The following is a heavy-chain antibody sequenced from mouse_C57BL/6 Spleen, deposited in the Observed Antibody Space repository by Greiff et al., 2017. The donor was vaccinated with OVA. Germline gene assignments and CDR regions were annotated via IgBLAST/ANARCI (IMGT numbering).Heavy chain of an antibody. D-gene: IGHD1-1*01. J-gene: IGHJ4*01. Sequence: QVQLQQPGAELVKPGASVKLSCKASGYTFTSYWMQWVKQRPGQGLEWIGEIDPSDSYTNYNQKFKGKATLTVDTSSSTAYMQLSSLTSEDSAVYYCASKGGLLRRAMDYWGQGTSVTVSS. CDR3: ASKGGLLRRAMDY. CDR2: IDPSDSYT. CDR1: GYTFTSYW. V-gene: IGHV1-50*01.